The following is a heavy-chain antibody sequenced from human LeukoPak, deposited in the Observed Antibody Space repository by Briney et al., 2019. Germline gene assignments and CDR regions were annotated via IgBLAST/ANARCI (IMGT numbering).Heavy chain of an antibody. Sequence: ASVKVSCKASGGTFSSYAISWVRQAPGQGLEWMGRIIPILGIANYAQKFQGRVTITADKSTSTAYMELSSLRAEDTAVYYCAISTSHRDYWGQGTLVTVSS. CDR3: AISTSHRDY. D-gene: IGHD2-2*01. J-gene: IGHJ4*02. CDR1: GGTFSSYA. V-gene: IGHV1-69*04. CDR2: IIPILGIA.